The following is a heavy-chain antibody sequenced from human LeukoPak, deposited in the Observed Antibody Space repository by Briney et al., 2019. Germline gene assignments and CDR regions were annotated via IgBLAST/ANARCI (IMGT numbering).Heavy chain of an antibody. CDR3: ARTAAADLDWYFDL. D-gene: IGHD6-13*01. V-gene: IGHV1-2*04. J-gene: IGHJ2*01. CDR1: GYTFTGYY. CDR2: INPNSGGT. Sequence: GASVKVSCEASGYTFTGYYMHWVRQAPGQGLEWMGWINPNSGGTNYAQKFQGWVTMTRDTSISTAYMELSRLRSDDTAVYYCARTAAADLDWYFDLWGRGTLVTVSS.